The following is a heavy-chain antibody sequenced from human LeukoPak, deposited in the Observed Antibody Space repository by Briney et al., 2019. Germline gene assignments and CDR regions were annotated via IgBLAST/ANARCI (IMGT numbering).Heavy chain of an antibody. Sequence: PSETLSLTCTVSGGSINTPNYYWGWIRQPPGKGLEWIRSFYYSGSTYYNPSLKSRVTISVDTSKNQFSLKLSSVTAADTAVYYCAKLSLKLLEWSPTKGKETHYFGSWGQGTLVTVSS. V-gene: IGHV4-39*07. J-gene: IGHJ4*02. CDR2: FYYSGST. D-gene: IGHD3-3*01. CDR1: GGSINTPNYY. CDR3: AKLSLKLLEWSPTKGKETHYFGS.